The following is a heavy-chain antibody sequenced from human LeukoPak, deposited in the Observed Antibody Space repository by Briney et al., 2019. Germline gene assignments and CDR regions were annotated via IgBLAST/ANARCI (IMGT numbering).Heavy chain of an antibody. V-gene: IGHV1-2*02. Sequence: ASVKVSCKASGYTFTGYYMHWVRQAPGQGLEWMGWINPNSGGTNYAQKFQGRVTMTRDTSISTAYMELSRLRSDDTAVYYCARDRGGYCSGGSCYSDAFDIWGQGTMVTVSS. CDR2: INPNSGGT. CDR1: GYTFTGYY. CDR3: ARDRGGYCSGGSCYSDAFDI. D-gene: IGHD2-15*01. J-gene: IGHJ3*02.